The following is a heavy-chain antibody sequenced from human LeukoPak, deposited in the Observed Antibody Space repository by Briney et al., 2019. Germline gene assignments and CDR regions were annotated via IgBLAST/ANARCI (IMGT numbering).Heavy chain of an antibody. J-gene: IGHJ4*02. CDR2: ISAYNGDT. V-gene: IGHV1-18*01. CDR1: GYTFTNYG. D-gene: IGHD3-10*01. Sequence: ASVKVSCKASGYTFTNYGISWVRQAPGQGLEWMGWISAYNGDTNYAQKLQGRVTMTTDTSTSTAYMELRSLRSDDTAVYYCARDYYGSGSYRYSDYWGQGTLVTVSS. CDR3: ARDYYGSGSYRYSDY.